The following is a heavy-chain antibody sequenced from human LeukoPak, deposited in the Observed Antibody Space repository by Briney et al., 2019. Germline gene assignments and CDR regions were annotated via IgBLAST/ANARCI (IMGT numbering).Heavy chain of an antibody. V-gene: IGHV3-9*03. CDR3: AKAQYSSGWYYFDY. Sequence: GGSLSLSCAPSGFTFDDYAMLWVGQAPGKGLEWVSGISWNSGSIGYADSVKGRFTISRDNAKNSRYLQMNSLRAEDMALYYCAKAQYSSGWYYFDYWGQGTLVTVSS. D-gene: IGHD6-19*01. CDR1: GFTFDDYA. CDR2: ISWNSGSI. J-gene: IGHJ4*02.